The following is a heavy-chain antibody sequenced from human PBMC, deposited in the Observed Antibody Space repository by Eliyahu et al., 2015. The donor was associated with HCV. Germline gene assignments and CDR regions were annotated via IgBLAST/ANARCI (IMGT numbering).Heavy chain of an antibody. CDR1: AFTFSNYG. CDR3: AKDEYYEYFWGSYRFDY. CDR2: IRYDGSDK. V-gene: IGHV3-30*02. Sequence: QVQLVESGGGVVQPGGSLRLSCAASAFTFSNYGMHWVRQAPGKGLEWVAFIRYDGSDKYYADSVKGRFTISRDNSKNTLYLQMNSLRAEDTAVYYCAKDEYYEYFWGSYRFDYWGQGTLVTVSS. D-gene: IGHD3-16*02. J-gene: IGHJ4*02.